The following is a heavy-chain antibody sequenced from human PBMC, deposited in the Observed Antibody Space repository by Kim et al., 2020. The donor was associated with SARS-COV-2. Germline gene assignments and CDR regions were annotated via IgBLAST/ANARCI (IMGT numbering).Heavy chain of an antibody. V-gene: IGHV4-31*03. CDR1: GVSIGSGGFY. J-gene: IGHJ6*02. CDR2: IYNTGTT. Sequence: SETLSLTCTVSGVSIGSGGFYWTWIRQHPVKGLEWIGNIYNTGTTYYNPSLNSRISISVDTSENQFSLNLSSVTAADTAVYFCARSPRDYYYGMDVWGQGTTVTVSS. D-gene: IGHD3-10*01. CDR3: ARSPRDYYYGMDV.